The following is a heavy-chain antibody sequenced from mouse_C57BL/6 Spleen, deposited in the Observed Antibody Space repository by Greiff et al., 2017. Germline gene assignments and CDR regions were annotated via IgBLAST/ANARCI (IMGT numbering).Heavy chain of an antibody. CDR3: AALYSNYWYFEV. CDR1: GFTFTDYY. CDR2: IRNKANGYTT. V-gene: IGHV7-3*01. Sequence: EVKLVESGGGLVQPGGSLSLSCAASGFTFTDYYMSWVRQPPGKALEWLGFIRNKANGYTTEYSASVKGRFTISRDNSQSILYLQMNALRAEDSATYYCAALYSNYWYFEVWGTGTTVTVSS. J-gene: IGHJ1*03. D-gene: IGHD2-5*01.